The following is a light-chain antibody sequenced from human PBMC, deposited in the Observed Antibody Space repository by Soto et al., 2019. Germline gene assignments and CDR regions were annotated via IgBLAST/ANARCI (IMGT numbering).Light chain of an antibody. CDR3: ATWDDSLNGAV. V-gene: IGLV1-44*01. J-gene: IGLJ7*01. CDR1: SSNIGINT. CDR2: SNN. Sequence: QSVVTQPSSASGTPGQRVTISCSGSSSNIGINTVHWYQQLPGTAPKLLICSNNQRPSGVPDRFSGSKSGTSASLAISGLQSEDEADYYCATWDDSLNGAVFGGGTQLTVL.